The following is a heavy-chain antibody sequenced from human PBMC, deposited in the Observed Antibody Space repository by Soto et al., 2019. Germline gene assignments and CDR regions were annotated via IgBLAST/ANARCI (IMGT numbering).Heavy chain of an antibody. CDR1: GYTFTSYA. CDR2: INAGNGNT. V-gene: IGHV1-3*05. CDR3: ARGPSYYGMDV. Sequence: QVQLVQSGAEEKKPGASVKVSCKASGYTFTSYAMHWVRQAPGQRLEWMGWINAGNGNTKYSQKFQGRVTITRDTSASTAYMELSSLRSEDKAVYYWARGPSYYGMDVWGQGTTVTVSS. J-gene: IGHJ6*02.